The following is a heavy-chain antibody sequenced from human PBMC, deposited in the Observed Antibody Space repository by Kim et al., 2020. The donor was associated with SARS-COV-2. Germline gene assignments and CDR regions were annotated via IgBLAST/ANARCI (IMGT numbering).Heavy chain of an antibody. V-gene: IGHV3-30*04. CDR3: ARALGEWLVPSNVFDY. J-gene: IGHJ4*02. Sequence: GGSLRLSCAASGFTFSSYAMHWVRQAPGKGLEWVAVISYDGSNKYYADSVKGRFTISRDNSKNTLYLQMNSLRAEDTAVYYCARALGEWLVPSNVFDYWGQGTLVTVSS. D-gene: IGHD6-19*01. CDR1: GFTFSSYA. CDR2: ISYDGSNK.